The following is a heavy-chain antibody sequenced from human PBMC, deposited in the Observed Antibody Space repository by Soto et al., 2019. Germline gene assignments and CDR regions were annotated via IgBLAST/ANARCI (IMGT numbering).Heavy chain of an antibody. CDR3: ATSFRYFDN. D-gene: IGHD3-9*01. V-gene: IGHV3-23*01. J-gene: IGHJ4*01. CDR2: ISGTANRT. Sequence: GGALRVSGEGSVFTPTTTPLSWVREPPGKGLEWVTTISGTANRTYYVDSVKGRFFISRDNSKNTVTLQMNNLTLDDTAVYYFATSFRYFDNWGHGTRVTVSS. CDR1: VFTPTTTP.